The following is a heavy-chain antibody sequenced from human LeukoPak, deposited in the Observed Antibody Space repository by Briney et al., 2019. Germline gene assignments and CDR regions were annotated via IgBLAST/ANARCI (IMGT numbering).Heavy chain of an antibody. Sequence: GGSLRLSCAASGFTFSSYWMHWVRQAPGKGLVWVSRINTDGSSTSYADSVKGRFTISRDNSKNTLYLQMNSLRAEDTAVYYCASFRTDWDAFDIWGQGTMVTVSS. CDR1: GFTFSSYW. V-gene: IGHV3-74*01. CDR3: ASFRTDWDAFDI. CDR2: INTDGSST. D-gene: IGHD1-1*01. J-gene: IGHJ3*02.